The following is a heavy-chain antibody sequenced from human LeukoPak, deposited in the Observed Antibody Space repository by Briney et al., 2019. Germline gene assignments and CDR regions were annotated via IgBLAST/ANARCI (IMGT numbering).Heavy chain of an antibody. CDR2: TIPIFGTA. V-gene: IGHV1-69*06. CDR3: ASQITMVRGVIVPYYYYGMDV. D-gene: IGHD3-10*01. J-gene: IGHJ6*04. Sequence: ASVKVSCKASGGTFSSYAIRWVRQAPGQGLEWMGGTIPIFGTANYAQKFQGRVTITADKSTSTAYMELSSLRSEDTAVYYCASQITMVRGVIVPYYYYGMDVWGKGTTVTVSS. CDR1: GGTFSSYA.